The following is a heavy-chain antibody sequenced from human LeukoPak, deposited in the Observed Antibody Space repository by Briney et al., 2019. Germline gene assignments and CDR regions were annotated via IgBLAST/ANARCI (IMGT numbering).Heavy chain of an antibody. D-gene: IGHD5-12*01. Sequence: PSETLSLTCAVYGGSFSGYYWSWIRQPPGKGLEWIGEINHSGSTNYNPSLKSRVTISVDTSKNQFSLKLSSVTAADTAVYYCARARSGYDFDYWGQGTLVAVSS. V-gene: IGHV4-34*01. CDR1: GGSFSGYY. CDR2: INHSGST. J-gene: IGHJ4*02. CDR3: ARARSGYDFDY.